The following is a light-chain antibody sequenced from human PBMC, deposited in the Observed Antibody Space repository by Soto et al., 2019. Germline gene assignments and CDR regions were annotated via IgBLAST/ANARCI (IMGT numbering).Light chain of an antibody. Sequence: SVLTQPASVSGSPGQLITISCTGTSSDVGGYNYVSWYQQHPGKAPKLMIYDVSNRPSGVSNRFSGSKSGNTASLTISGLQAEDEADYYCSSYTSSSTPYVVFGGGTKLTVL. V-gene: IGLV2-14*01. J-gene: IGLJ2*01. CDR3: SSYTSSSTPYVV. CDR1: SSDVGGYNY. CDR2: DVS.